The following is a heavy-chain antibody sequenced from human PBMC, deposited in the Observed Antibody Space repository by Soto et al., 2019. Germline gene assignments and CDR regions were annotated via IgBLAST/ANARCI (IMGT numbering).Heavy chain of an antibody. Sequence: SETLSLTCAVYGGSFSGYYWSWIRQPPGKGLEWIGEINHSGSTNYNPSLKSRVTISVDTSKNQFSLKLSSVTAADTAVYYCAREPSSSWYHWFDPWGQGTLVTVSS. V-gene: IGHV4-34*01. CDR2: INHSGST. J-gene: IGHJ5*02. CDR1: GGSFSGYY. CDR3: AREPSSSWYHWFDP. D-gene: IGHD6-13*01.